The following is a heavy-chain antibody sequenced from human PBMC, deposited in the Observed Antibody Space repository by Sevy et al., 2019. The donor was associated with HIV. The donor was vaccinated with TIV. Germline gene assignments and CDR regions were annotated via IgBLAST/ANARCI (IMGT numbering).Heavy chain of an antibody. CDR1: GFTFSSYE. V-gene: IGHV3-48*03. D-gene: IGHD6-13*01. CDR2: ISSSGSTI. CDR3: ARDVAAAGLYYYYYMDV. J-gene: IGHJ6*03. Sequence: GGSLRLSCAASGFTFSSYEMNWVRQAPGKGLEWVSYISSSGSTIYYADSVKGRFTISRDNAKNSLYLQMNSLRAEDTAVYYCARDVAAAGLYYYYYMDVWGKGTTVTVSS.